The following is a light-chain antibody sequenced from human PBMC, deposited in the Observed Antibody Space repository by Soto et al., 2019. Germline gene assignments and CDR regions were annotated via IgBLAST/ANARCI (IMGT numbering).Light chain of an antibody. CDR1: QSVLYSSNNKNY. Sequence: DIVMTQSPDSLAVSLGERATINCKSSQSVLYSSNNKNYLAWYQQRPGQPPKLLIYWASTRESGVPDRFSGSGSGTDFNLNITSLQAEDVAVYYCQQYESTPPTFGQGNKLEIK. J-gene: IGKJ2*01. V-gene: IGKV4-1*01. CDR2: WAS. CDR3: QQYESTPPT.